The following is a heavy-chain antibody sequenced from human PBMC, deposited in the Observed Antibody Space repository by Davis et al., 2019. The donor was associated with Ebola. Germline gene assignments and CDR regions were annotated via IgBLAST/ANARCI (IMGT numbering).Heavy chain of an antibody. D-gene: IGHD3-22*01. V-gene: IGHV4-59*01. Sequence: MPSGTLSLTCTVSGGSISSYYWSWIRQPPGKGLEWIGYIYYSGSTNYNPSLKSRVTISVDTSKNQFSLKLSSVTAADTAVYYCAREGYYYDSSGYYRGAFDIWGQGTMVTVSS. J-gene: IGHJ3*02. CDR2: IYYSGST. CDR3: AREGYYYDSSGYYRGAFDI. CDR1: GGSISSYY.